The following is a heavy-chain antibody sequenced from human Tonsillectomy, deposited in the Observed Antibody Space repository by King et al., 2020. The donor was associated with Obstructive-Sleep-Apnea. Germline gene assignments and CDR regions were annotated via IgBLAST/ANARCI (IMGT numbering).Heavy chain of an antibody. CDR2: SYHSRST. Sequence: VQLQESGPGLVKPSETLSLTCTVSGYSLSSGYYWGWIRQPPGKGLEWIGSSYHSRSTYYNPSLKSRVTISVDTSKNQFSLNLSSVTAADTAVYYCARLLQSGIWSYYFDSSGQGTLVTVSS. CDR1: GYSLSSGYY. V-gene: IGHV4-38-2*02. J-gene: IGHJ4*02. CDR3: ARLLQSGIWSYYFDS. D-gene: IGHD1-26*01.